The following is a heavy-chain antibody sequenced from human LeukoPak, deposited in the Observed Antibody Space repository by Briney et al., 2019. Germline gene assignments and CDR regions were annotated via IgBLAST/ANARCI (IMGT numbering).Heavy chain of an antibody. V-gene: IGHV4-39*01. CDR2: IYYSGST. J-gene: IGHJ4*02. Sequence: PSETLSLTCTVSGGSISSSSYYWGWIRQPPGKGLEWIGSIYYSGSTYYNPSLKSRVTISVDTSKNQFSLRLSSVTAADTAVYYCTRLGSFVDYGGQGTLVTVSS. CDR3: TRLGSFVDY. CDR1: GGSISSSSYY. D-gene: IGHD3-10*01.